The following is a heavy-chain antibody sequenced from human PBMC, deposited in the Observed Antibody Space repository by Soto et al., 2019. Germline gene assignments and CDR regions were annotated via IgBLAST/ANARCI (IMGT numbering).Heavy chain of an antibody. CDR1: GGTFSSYA. D-gene: IGHD1-26*01. CDR2: IIPIFGTA. J-gene: IGHJ5*02. Sequence: QVQLVQSGAEVKKPGSSVKVSCKASGGTFSSYAISWVRQAPGQGLEWMGGIIPIFGTANYAQKFQGRVTITADESTSIAYMELSSLRSEDTAVYYCARDPRAVGATADWFDPWGQGTLVTVSS. CDR3: ARDPRAVGATADWFDP. V-gene: IGHV1-69*01.